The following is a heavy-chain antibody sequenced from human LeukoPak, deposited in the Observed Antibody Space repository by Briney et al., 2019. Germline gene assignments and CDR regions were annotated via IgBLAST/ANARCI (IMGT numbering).Heavy chain of an antibody. J-gene: IGHJ4*02. CDR1: GYSFTNYW. D-gene: IGHD2-15*01. CDR2: IYPGDSDT. Sequence: GESLKISCQGSGYSFTNYWIGWVRQMPGKGLEWMGIIYPGDSDTRYSPSFQGQVTISADKSISTAYLQWSSLKASDTAMYYCARHKSKEEGSYYFDYWGQGTLVTVSS. CDR3: ARHKSKEEGSYYFDY. V-gene: IGHV5-51*01.